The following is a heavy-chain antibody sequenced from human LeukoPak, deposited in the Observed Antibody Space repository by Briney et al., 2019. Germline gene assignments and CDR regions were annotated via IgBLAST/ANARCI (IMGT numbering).Heavy chain of an antibody. CDR1: GFTFSSYG. CDR3: ARDRERYRYGYDYYMDV. Sequence: GGSLRLSCAASGFTFSSYGMSWVRQAPGKGLEWVSSISSSSSYIYYADSVKGRFTISRDNAKKSLYLQMNSLRAEDTAVYYCARDRERYRYGYDYYMDVWGRGTTVTVSS. J-gene: IGHJ6*03. V-gene: IGHV3-21*01. D-gene: IGHD5-18*01. CDR2: ISSSSSYI.